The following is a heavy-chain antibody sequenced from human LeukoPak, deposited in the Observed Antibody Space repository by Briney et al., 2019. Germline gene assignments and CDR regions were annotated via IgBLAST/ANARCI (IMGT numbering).Heavy chain of an antibody. CDR3: ARSGGPLNWFDP. V-gene: IGHV4-34*01. J-gene: IGHJ5*02. Sequence: SETLSLTCAVYGGSFGGYYWGWIRQPPGKGLEWIGEITHSGSTNYNPSLKSRVTISVDTSKNQFSLKLSSVTAADTAVYYCARSGGPLNWFDPWGQGTLVTVSS. CDR2: ITHSGST. CDR1: GGSFGGYY.